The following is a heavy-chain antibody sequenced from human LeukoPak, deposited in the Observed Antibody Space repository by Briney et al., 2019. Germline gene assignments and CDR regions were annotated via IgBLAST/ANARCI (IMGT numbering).Heavy chain of an antibody. V-gene: IGHV3-23*01. D-gene: IGHD2-15*01. Sequence: PGGSLRLSCAVSGITLSNYGMSWVRQAPGKGLEWVAGISDSGGSTNYADSVKGRFTISRDNPKNTLYLQMNSLRAEDTAVYFGPKRGVVMGVLLLGFHKEPYHFDPWAQGALVPVS. CDR3: PKRGVVMGVLLLGFHKEPYHFDP. CDR1: GITLSNYG. CDR2: ISDSGGST. J-gene: IGHJ5*02.